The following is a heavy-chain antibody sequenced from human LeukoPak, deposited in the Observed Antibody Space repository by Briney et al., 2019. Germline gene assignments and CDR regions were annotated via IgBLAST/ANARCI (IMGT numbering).Heavy chain of an antibody. CDR2: ISGSGGST. Sequence: SGGSLRLSCAASGFTFSSYAMSWVRQAPGKGLEWVSAISGSGGSTYYADSVKGRFTISRDNSKNTLYLQMNSLGPEDTALYYCAKGPGSGTSEVWAFDYWGQGTLVTVSS. J-gene: IGHJ4*02. CDR1: GFTFSSYA. CDR3: AKGPGSGTSEVWAFDY. D-gene: IGHD3-10*01. V-gene: IGHV3-23*01.